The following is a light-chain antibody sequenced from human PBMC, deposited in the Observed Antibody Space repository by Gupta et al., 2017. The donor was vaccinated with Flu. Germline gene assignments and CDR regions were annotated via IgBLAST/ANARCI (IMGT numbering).Light chain of an antibody. V-gene: IGKV3-20*01. CDR1: QNVNNNY. Sequence: DIVLTQSPGTLSLSPGERATLSCRASQNVNNNYLAWYQQKPGQTPRLLNYDASRRATGIPDRFSGSGAGKDFTLSSSRQEHEDFAVYYRQQNGSSRTFGQGTKVEIK. J-gene: IGKJ1*01. CDR3: QQNGSSRT. CDR2: DAS.